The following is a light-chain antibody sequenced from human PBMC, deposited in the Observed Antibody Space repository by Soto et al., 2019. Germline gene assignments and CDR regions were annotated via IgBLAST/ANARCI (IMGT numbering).Light chain of an antibody. Sequence: DIQMTQSPSSRLASVGDRVTITSRPSQAVRNSLNWYRNKQGKAPNLLIYDASNLKTGVPSRFSGSGSGTDFTFTISSLQPEDIATYYCQQYDNLPYTFGQGTKLEIK. CDR1: QAVRNS. CDR3: QQYDNLPYT. V-gene: IGKV1-33*01. CDR2: DAS. J-gene: IGKJ2*01.